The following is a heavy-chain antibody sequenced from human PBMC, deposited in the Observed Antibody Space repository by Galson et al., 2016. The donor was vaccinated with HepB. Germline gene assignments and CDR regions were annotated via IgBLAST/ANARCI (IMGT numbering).Heavy chain of an antibody. CDR2: ISGDGGST. CDR1: GFTSGGYA. J-gene: IGHJ4*02. V-gene: IGHV3-23*01. D-gene: IGHD6-19*01. CDR3: ARFTQEWLDRVYYFDY. Sequence: SLRLSCAASGFTSGGYATSWVRQAPGKGLEWVSAISGDGGSTYYAGSVQGRFTSSRDRSTNTMYLQMNSLRTDDTAVYYCARFTQEWLDRVYYFDYWGQGTLVTVSS.